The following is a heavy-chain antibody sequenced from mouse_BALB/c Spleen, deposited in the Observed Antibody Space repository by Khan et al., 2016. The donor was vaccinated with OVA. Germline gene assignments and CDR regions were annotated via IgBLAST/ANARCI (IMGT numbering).Heavy chain of an antibody. J-gene: IGHJ3*01. CDR2: IYPGSDNT. CDR3: AREWAAWFPY. V-gene: IGHV1-77*01. Sequence: QVRLQQSGAELARPGASVKLSCKASDYTFTDYYINWMRQRTGQGLEWIGEIYPGSDNTYYNEKFKGKATLTADKSSSTAYMQLSSLTSEDSAVYFCAREWAAWFPYWGQGTLVTVSA. CDR1: DYTFTDYY.